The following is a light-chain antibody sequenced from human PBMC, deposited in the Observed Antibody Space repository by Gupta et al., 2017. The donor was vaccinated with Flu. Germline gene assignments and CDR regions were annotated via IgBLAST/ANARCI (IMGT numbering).Light chain of an antibody. Sequence: QSVLTQPPSVSAAPGQKVTISCSGSSSNIGNNYVSWYQQLPGTTPKLLIYDNNKRPSGIPDRFSGSKSGTSATLGITGLQTGHEADYYCGTWDSRLSAAVFGGGTQLTVL. CDR2: DNN. CDR3: GTWDSRLSAAV. CDR1: SSNIGNNY. J-gene: IGLJ7*01. V-gene: IGLV1-51*01.